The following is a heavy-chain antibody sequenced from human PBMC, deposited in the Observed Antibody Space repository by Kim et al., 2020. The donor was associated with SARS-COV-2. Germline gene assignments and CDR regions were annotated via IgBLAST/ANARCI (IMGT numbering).Heavy chain of an antibody. Sequence: RRVTISVDTSKNQFSLKLRSVTAADTAVYYCARARVGNCSGGSCYYYFDYWGQGTLVTVSS. D-gene: IGHD2-15*01. CDR3: ARARVGNCSGGSCYYYFDY. V-gene: IGHV4-34*01. J-gene: IGHJ4*02.